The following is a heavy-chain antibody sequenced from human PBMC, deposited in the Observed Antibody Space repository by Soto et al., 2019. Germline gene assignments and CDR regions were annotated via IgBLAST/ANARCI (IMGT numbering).Heavy chain of an antibody. CDR1: GFSLSTSGVG. Sequence: SGPTLVNPTQTLTLTCTFSGFSLSTSGVGVGWIRQPPGKALGWLALIYWNDGKRYSPSLKSRLTITKDTSKNQVVLTMTNMDPVDTATYYCAHSRVVVAATIDYFDYWGQGTLVTVSS. J-gene: IGHJ4*02. V-gene: IGHV2-5*01. D-gene: IGHD2-15*01. CDR2: IYWNDGK. CDR3: AHSRVVVAATIDYFDY.